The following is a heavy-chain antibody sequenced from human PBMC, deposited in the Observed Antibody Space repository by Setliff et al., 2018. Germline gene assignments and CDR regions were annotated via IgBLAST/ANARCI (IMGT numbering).Heavy chain of an antibody. Sequence: GGSLRLSCTASGFTFGDYAMSWVRQAPGKGLEWVGFIRSKAYGGTTEYAASVKGRFTISRDDSKSIAYLQMNSLKTEDTAVYYCTRSRSNFWSGYFNWFDPWGQGTLVTVSS. D-gene: IGHD3-3*01. CDR1: GFTFGDYA. CDR2: IRSKAYGGTT. J-gene: IGHJ5*02. CDR3: TRSRSNFWSGYFNWFDP. V-gene: IGHV3-49*04.